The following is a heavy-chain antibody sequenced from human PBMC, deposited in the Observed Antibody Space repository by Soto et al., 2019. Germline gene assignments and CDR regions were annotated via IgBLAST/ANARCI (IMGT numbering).Heavy chain of an antibody. J-gene: IGHJ6*03. CDR3: ARHGGPPGYCTNGVCYTREGYYYYYYMDV. CDR2: IYPGDSDT. Sequence: EEQLVQSGAEVKKPGESLKISCKGSGYTFTSYWIAWVRQMPGKGLEWMGIIYPGDSDTRYSPSFQGQVTISADKSISTAYLHWSSLKASDTAIYYCARHGGPPGYCTNGVCYTREGYYYYYYMDVWGKGTTVTVSS. CDR1: GYTFTSYW. D-gene: IGHD2-8*01. V-gene: IGHV5-51*01.